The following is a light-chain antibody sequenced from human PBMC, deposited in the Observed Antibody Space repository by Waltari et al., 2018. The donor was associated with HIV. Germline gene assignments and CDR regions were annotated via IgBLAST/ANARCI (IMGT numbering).Light chain of an antibody. CDR1: QDIGHD. V-gene: IGKV1-17*02. Sequence: DIQMTQSPSSLSASVGDRLSMTCRATQDIGHDLAWYQHRPGSGPRRLICGASTLQRGVPPRFIGRGSGTDFTLIINNLQPDDLATYYCLQNNTFLITFGQGTKVEI. J-gene: IGKJ2*01. CDR2: GAS. CDR3: LQNNTFLIT.